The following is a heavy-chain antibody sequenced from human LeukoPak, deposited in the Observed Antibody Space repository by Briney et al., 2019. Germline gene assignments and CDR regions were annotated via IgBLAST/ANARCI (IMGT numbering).Heavy chain of an antibody. CDR1: GYSFTSYW. CDR3: ARQAAYCSGGSCHIDY. D-gene: IGHD2-15*01. CDR2: IYPGDSDT. J-gene: IGHJ4*02. Sequence: GESLKISCKGSGYSFTSYWIGWVRQMPGKGLEWMGIIYPGDSDTRYSPSFQGQVTISADKSISTAYLQWSSLKASDTAMYYCARQAAYCSGGSCHIDYWGQGTLVTVSS. V-gene: IGHV5-51*01.